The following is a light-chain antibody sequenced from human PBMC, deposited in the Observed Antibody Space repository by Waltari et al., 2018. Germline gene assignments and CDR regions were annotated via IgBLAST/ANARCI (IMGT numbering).Light chain of an antibody. J-gene: IGLJ2*01. CDR1: SSNIGAGYD. CDR3: QSYDSNLSGVV. CDR2: GDI. V-gene: IGLV1-40*01. Sequence: QSVLTQPPSVSGAPGQRVTISCTGSSSNIGAGYDVHWYQQLPGTAPKLLIYGDISRPSGVPDRFAGSKSGSLASLAITGLQAEDEAEYYCQSYDSNLSGVVFGGGTKLTVL.